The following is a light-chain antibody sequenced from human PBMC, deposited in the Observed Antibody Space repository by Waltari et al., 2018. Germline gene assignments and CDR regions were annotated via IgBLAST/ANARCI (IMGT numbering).Light chain of an antibody. CDR3: GSWETNLNGLV. V-gene: IGLV1-44*01. Sequence: QSVLNQPPSASGTPGQRVSISCSGGSSNIGSNGVNWYQQSPGSAPKLLIYNSRKRPSGVPDRCAASKSGTSAARAIGGLRSEDESDFYCGSWETNLNGLVFGGGTKVTV. CDR1: SSNIGSNG. CDR2: NSR. J-gene: IGLJ2*01.